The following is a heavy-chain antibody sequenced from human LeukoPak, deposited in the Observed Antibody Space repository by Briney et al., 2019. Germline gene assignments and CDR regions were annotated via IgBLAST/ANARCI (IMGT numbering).Heavy chain of an antibody. CDR3: ATLGQQLVSFYGMDV. D-gene: IGHD6-13*01. V-gene: IGHV3-33*01. CDR2: IWYDGSNK. Sequence: PGGSLRLSCAASGFTFSSYGMHWVRQAPGKGLEGVAVIWYDGSNKYYADSVKGRFTISRDNSKNTLYLQMNSLRAEDTALYYCATLGQQLVSFYGMDVWGQGTTVTVSS. J-gene: IGHJ6*02. CDR1: GFTFSSYG.